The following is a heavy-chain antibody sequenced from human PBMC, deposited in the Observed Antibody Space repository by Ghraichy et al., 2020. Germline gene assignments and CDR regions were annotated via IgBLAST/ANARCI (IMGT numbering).Heavy chain of an antibody. CDR2: INHSGST. J-gene: IGHJ3*02. V-gene: IGHV4-34*01. Sequence: SETLSLTCAVYGGSFSGYYWSWIRQPPGKGLEWIGEINHSGSTNYNPSLKSRVTISVDTSKNQFSLKLSSVTAADTAVYYCARPYGSGSTLRAFDIWGQGTMVTVSS. D-gene: IGHD6-19*01. CDR1: GGSFSGYY. CDR3: ARPYGSGSTLRAFDI.